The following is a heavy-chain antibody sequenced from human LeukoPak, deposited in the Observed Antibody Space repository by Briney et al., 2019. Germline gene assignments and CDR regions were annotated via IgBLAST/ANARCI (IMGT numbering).Heavy chain of an antibody. Sequence: GGSLRLSCAASGFTFSTYSMNWVRQAPGKGLEWVSSISSSSSYIYYADSVKSRFTISRDNAKNSLYLQMNSLRAEDTAVYYCAKEVPLTDNYFDYWGQGTLVTVSS. CDR3: AKEVPLTDNYFDY. J-gene: IGHJ4*02. V-gene: IGHV3-21*01. CDR2: ISSSSSYI. D-gene: IGHD2-8*02. CDR1: GFTFSTYS.